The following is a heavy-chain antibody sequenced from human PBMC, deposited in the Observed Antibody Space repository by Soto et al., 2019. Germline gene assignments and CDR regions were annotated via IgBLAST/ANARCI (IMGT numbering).Heavy chain of an antibody. V-gene: IGHV4-31*03. Sequence: PSETLSLTCSVSGGSISTAAYYWSWIRQRPGQGLEWIGNYYSYGYTSYNPSLKRRVSISVHTSKNQVSLKVSSVTAADTALYFCASTYGDFPYWGQGTLVTISS. CDR1: GGSISTAAYY. J-gene: IGHJ4*02. CDR3: ASTYGDFPY. D-gene: IGHD4-17*01. CDR2: YYSYGYT.